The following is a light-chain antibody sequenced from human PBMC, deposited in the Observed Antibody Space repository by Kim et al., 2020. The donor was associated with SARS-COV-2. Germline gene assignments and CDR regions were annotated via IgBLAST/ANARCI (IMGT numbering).Light chain of an antibody. CDR2: DND. V-gene: IGLV1-51*01. J-gene: IGLJ3*02. CDR3: ATWDSSLIVWV. CDR1: RSNIGNNP. Sequence: QSVLTQPPSVSAAPGHTVTISCSGSRSNIGNNPVSWYQQFPGTAPSLITYDNDKRPLGVPDRFSSSKSGTSATLGITGLRTGDEADYYCATWDSSLIVWVFGGGTQVTVL.